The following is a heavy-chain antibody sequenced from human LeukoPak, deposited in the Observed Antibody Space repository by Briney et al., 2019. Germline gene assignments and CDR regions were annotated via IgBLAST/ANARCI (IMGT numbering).Heavy chain of an antibody. J-gene: IGHJ5*02. CDR3: TGHNSPAWFDP. CDR1: GFTLSSYD. V-gene: IGHV3-13*01. Sequence: GGSLRLSCAASGFTLSSYDMHWVRQATGKGLEWVSAIGTAGDTYYPGSVKGRFTISRENAKNSLYLQMNSLRAGDTAVYYCTGHNSPAWFDPWGQGTLVTVSS. D-gene: IGHD1-14*01. CDR2: IGTAGDT.